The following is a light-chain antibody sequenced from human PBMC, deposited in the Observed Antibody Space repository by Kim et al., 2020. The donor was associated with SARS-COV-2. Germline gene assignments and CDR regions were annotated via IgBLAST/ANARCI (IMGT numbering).Light chain of an antibody. CDR2: DVN. V-gene: IGLV2-14*03. Sequence: QSITISCSATSTGVGSFNYDSWYQQHPGKPPTLLIYDVNTRPSGVSNRFSGSSSGNTASLTVSGLQAEDEADYYCTSQTISATRVFGGGTQLTVL. CDR3: TSQTISATRV. CDR1: STGVGSFNY. J-gene: IGLJ2*01.